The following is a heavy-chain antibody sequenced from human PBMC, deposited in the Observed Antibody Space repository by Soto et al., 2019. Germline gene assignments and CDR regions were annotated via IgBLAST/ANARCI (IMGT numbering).Heavy chain of an antibody. Sequence: EVQLVESGGGLVQPGGSLRLSCAASGFTFSSDDMHWVRQVTGKGLEWVSSIGTAGDTYYPGSVKGRFTISRENAKNSLYLQMNSLRAGDTAVYYCARVGRLRVFDYWGQGTLVTVSS. CDR1: GFTFSSDD. CDR2: IGTAGDT. CDR3: ARVGRLRVFDY. V-gene: IGHV3-13*04. J-gene: IGHJ4*02. D-gene: IGHD5-12*01.